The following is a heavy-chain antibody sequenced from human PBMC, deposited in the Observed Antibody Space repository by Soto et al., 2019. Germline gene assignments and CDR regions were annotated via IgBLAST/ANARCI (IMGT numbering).Heavy chain of an antibody. Sequence: QVQLVQSGAEVKKPGASVKVSCKASGYTFTSYAMHWVRQAPGQRLEWMGWINAGNGNTKYSQKFQGRVTITRDTSASTAYMELRSLRSEDTAVYYCARALGVGAASDYWGQGTLVTVSS. J-gene: IGHJ4*02. CDR2: INAGNGNT. V-gene: IGHV1-3*01. D-gene: IGHD1-26*01. CDR1: GYTFTSYA. CDR3: ARALGVGAASDY.